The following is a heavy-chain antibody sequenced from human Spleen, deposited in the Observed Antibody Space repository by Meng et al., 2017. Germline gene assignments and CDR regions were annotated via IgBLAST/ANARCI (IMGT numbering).Heavy chain of an antibody. J-gene: IGHJ4*02. CDR3: ARGPTTMAHDFDY. CDR2: INHSGST. V-gene: IGHV4-34*01. CDR1: GGSFSDYY. Sequence: QVHLRRVGGVLLTPSETLSLTCVVSGGSFSDYYWSWIRQPPGKGLEWIGEINHSGSTNYNPSLESRATISVDTSQNNLSLKLSSVTAADSAVYYCARGPTTMAHDFDYWGQGTLVTVSS. D-gene: IGHD4-11*01.